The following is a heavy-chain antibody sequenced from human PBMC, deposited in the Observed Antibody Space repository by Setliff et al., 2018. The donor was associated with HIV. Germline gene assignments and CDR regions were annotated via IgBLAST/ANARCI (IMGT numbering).Heavy chain of an antibody. CDR1: RDSINSRNW. CDR2: VFHSGSA. J-gene: IGHJ5*02. CDR3: ARDHVFGSRTGFDP. Sequence: PSETLSLTCTVSRDSINSRNWWSWVRQPPGKGLEWIGEVFHSGSANSNASLRSRVMISVDTSKNQFSLKLSAVTAADTAVYYCARDHVFGSRTGFDPWGPGILVTVSS. D-gene: IGHD3-10*01. V-gene: IGHV4-4*02.